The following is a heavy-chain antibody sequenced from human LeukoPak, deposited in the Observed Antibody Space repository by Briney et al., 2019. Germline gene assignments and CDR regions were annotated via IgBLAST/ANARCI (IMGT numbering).Heavy chain of an antibody. D-gene: IGHD3-22*01. CDR3: AREVSEGFDF. CDR2: INQDGGDK. J-gene: IGHJ4*02. V-gene: IGHV3-7*01. CDR1: GFTFSSYW. Sequence: GGSLRLPCAASGFTFSSYWMSWVRQAPGKGLEWVANINQDGGDKYYVDSVKGRFAISRDNAKNLLYLQMNSLRAEDTALYYCAREVSEGFDFWGQGTLVTVSS.